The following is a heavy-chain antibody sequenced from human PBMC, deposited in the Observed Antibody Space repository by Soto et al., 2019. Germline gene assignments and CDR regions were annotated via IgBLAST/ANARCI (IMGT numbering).Heavy chain of an antibody. V-gene: IGHV1-18*04. CDR1: GYTFTSYG. CDR3: ARGAGGSSWPFYGMDV. Sequence: ASVKVSFKASGYTFTSYGISWVRQAPGQGLEWMGWISAYNGNTNYAQKLQGRVTMTTDTSTSTAYMELRSLRSDDTAVYYCARGAGGSSWPFYGMDVWGQGTTVTVSS. D-gene: IGHD6-13*01. CDR2: ISAYNGNT. J-gene: IGHJ6*02.